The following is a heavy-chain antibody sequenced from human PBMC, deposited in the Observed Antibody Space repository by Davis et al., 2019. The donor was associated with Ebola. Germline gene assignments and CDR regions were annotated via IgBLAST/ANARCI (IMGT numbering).Heavy chain of an antibody. D-gene: IGHD2-2*01. CDR3: ARGVVPGVIGYYYMDV. V-gene: IGHV1-18*01. CDR1: GYTFSSYG. Sequence: ASVKVSCKASGYTFSSYGISWVRQAPGQGLEWMGWISPYNGKTNYSQKFQGRVTMTTDTSTSTAYMELRSLRSDDTAVYYCARGVVPGVIGYYYMDVWGKGTTVTVS. CDR2: ISPYNGKT. J-gene: IGHJ6*03.